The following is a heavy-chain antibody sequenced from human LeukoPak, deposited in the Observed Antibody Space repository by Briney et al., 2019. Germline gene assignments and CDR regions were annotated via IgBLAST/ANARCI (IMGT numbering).Heavy chain of an antibody. CDR2: IYYSGST. CDR3: ARHKAARPGYYYYYYYMDV. J-gene: IGHJ6*03. Sequence: PSETLSLTCTVSGGSISSSSYYWGWIRQPPGKGLEWIGSIYYSGSTYYNPSLKSRVTISVDTSKNQFSLKLSSVTAADTAVYYCARHKAARPGYYYYYYYMDVWGKGTTVTVSS. CDR1: GGSISSSSYY. D-gene: IGHD6-6*01. V-gene: IGHV4-39*01.